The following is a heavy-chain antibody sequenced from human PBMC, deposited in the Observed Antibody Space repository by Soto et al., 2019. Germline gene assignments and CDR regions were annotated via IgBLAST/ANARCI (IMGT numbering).Heavy chain of an antibody. V-gene: IGHV1-18*01. J-gene: IGHJ4*02. CDR2: ISAHNGNT. CDR3: ARGRYGDY. CDR1: GYAFTTYG. Sequence: QVHLVQSGAEVKKPGASVKVSCQGSGYAFTTYGITWVRQAPGQGLEWMGWISAHNGNTNYAQKLQGRATVTRDTSTSTAYMELRSLRYDDPAVYYCARGRYGDYWGQGALVTVSS. D-gene: IGHD1-1*01.